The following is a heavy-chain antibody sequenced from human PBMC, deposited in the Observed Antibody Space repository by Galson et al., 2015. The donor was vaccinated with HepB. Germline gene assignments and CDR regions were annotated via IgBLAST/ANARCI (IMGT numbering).Heavy chain of an antibody. J-gene: IGHJ4*02. CDR2: IWYDGSNK. V-gene: IGHV3-33*01. CDR3: ARGRRPYCGGDCYPPFDY. D-gene: IGHD2-21*01. CDR1: GFTFSSYG. Sequence: SLRLSCAASGFTFSSYGMHWVRQAPGKGLEWVAVIWYDGSNKYYADSVKGRFTISRDNSKNTLYLQMNSLRAEDTAVYYCARGRRPYCGGDCYPPFDYWGQGTLVTVSS.